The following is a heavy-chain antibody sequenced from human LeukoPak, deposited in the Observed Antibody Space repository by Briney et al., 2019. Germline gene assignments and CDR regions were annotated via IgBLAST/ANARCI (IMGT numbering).Heavy chain of an antibody. D-gene: IGHD1-26*01. CDR3: ATNVLVGAPWFDY. Sequence: ASVKVSCKVSGYTLTELSMHWVRQAPGKGLEWMGGFDPEDGETIYAQKFQGRVTMTEDTSTDAAYMELSSLRSEDTAVYYCATNVLVGAPWFDYWGQGTLVTVSS. J-gene: IGHJ4*02. CDR2: FDPEDGET. CDR1: GYTLTELS. V-gene: IGHV1-24*01.